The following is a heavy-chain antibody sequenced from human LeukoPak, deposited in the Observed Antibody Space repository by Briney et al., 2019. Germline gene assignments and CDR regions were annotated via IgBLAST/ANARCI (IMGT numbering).Heavy chain of an antibody. CDR3: ARGPIYDYVWGSYRRRADAFDI. Sequence: PSETLSLTCAVYGGSFSGYYWSWIRQPPGKGLERIGEINHSGSTNYNPSLKSRVTISVDTSKNQFSLKLSSVTAADTAVYYCARGPIYDYVWGSYRRRADAFDIWGQGTMVTVSS. D-gene: IGHD3-16*02. V-gene: IGHV4-34*01. CDR1: GGSFSGYY. CDR2: INHSGST. J-gene: IGHJ3*02.